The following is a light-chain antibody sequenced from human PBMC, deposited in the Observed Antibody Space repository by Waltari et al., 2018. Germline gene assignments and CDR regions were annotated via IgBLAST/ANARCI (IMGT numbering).Light chain of an antibody. J-gene: IGLJ3*02. CDR2: DVS. CDR1: SSDVGGYNY. Sequence: QSALTQAASVSGSPGQPITISCTGTSSDVGGYNYAACYQQHPGKAPKLIIYDVSNRPSGVSNRFSGSKSGNTASLTISGLQAEDEADYYCNSYASSNTRVFGGGTKLTVL. V-gene: IGLV2-14*03. CDR3: NSYASSNTRV.